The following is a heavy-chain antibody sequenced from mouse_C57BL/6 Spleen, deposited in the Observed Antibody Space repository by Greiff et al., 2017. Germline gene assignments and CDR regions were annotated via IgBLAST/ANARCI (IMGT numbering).Heavy chain of an antibody. V-gene: IGHV1-55*01. D-gene: IGHD1-1*01. CDR3: ARSPHYYGSSHFDY. CDR2: IYPGSGST. J-gene: IGHJ2*01. CDR1: GYTFTSYW. Sequence: QVQLKQPGAELVKPGASVKMSCKASGYTFTSYWITWVKQRPGQGLEWIGDIYPGSGSTNYNEKFKSKATLTVDTSSSTAYMQLSSLTSEDSAVYYCARSPHYYGSSHFDYWGQGTTLTVSS.